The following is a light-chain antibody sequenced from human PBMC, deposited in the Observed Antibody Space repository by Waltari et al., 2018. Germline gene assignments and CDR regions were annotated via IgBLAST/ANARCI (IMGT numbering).Light chain of an antibody. V-gene: IGKV1-39*01. CDR2: AAS. CDR3: QQSYSTPFT. Sequence: DIQMTQSPSSLSASVGDRVTITCRASQSISSYFNWYQQKPGKAPKLLIYAASSLQSGVPSRFSGSGSGTDCTLTISSLQPEDFATYYCQQSYSTPFTFGPGTKVDIK. CDR1: QSISSY. J-gene: IGKJ3*01.